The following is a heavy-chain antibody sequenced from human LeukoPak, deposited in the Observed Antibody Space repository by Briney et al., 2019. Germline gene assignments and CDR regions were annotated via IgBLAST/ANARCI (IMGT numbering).Heavy chain of an antibody. CDR1: GFTFSSYW. V-gene: IGHV3-7*01. CDR3: ARDASYYDSGGYYDAFDV. Sequence: GGSLRLSCAASGFTFSSYWMTWVRQAPGKGLEWVANIRQDESEKYYVDSVKGRFTISRDNAKNSLYLQMNSLRAEDTAVYYCARDASYYDSGGYYDAFDVWGQGTIITVSS. D-gene: IGHD3-22*01. J-gene: IGHJ3*01. CDR2: IRQDESEK.